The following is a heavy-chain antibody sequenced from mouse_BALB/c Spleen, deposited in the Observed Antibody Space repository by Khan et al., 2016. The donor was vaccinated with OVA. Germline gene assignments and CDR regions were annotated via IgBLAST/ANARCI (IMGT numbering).Heavy chain of an antibody. CDR2: INPHNDGT. Sequence: VQLQQPGPELVKPGASVKMSCKASGYTFTNYIIHWVKQKPGQGLEWIGYINPHNDGTKYNEKFKGKATMTSDKSSSTAYMELSGLTSEDSAVYYGARDYGSSFWFAYWGQGTLVTVSA. D-gene: IGHD1-1*01. V-gene: IGHV1S136*01. CDR3: ARDYGSSFWFAY. CDR1: GYTFTNYI. J-gene: IGHJ3*01.